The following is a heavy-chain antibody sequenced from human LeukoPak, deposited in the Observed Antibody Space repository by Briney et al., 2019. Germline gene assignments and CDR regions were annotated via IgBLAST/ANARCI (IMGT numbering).Heavy chain of an antibody. V-gene: IGHV3-74*01. Sequence: AGGSLRLSCAASGLTFSNAWMSWVRQAPGKGLVWVSRINSDGSSTSYADSVKGRFTISRDNAKNTLYLQMNSLRAEDTAVYYCARVESSGLNWFDPWGQGTLVTVSS. CDR3: ARVESSGLNWFDP. D-gene: IGHD6-19*01. CDR2: INSDGSST. CDR1: GLTFSNAW. J-gene: IGHJ5*02.